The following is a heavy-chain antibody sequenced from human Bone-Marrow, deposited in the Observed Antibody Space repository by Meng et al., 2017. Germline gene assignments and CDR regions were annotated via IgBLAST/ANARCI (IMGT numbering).Heavy chain of an antibody. D-gene: IGHD4-11*01. J-gene: IGHJ4*02. V-gene: IGHV4-34*01. CDR2: INHSGST. Sequence: QVQVQQWGAGLLKPSETLSLTCVASGGSFSDYYWSWIRQPPGKGLEWIGEINHSGSTNYNPSLESRATISVDTSQNNLSLKLSSVTAADSAVYYCARGPTTMAHDFDYWGQGTLVTVSS. CDR3: ARGPTTMAHDFDY. CDR1: GGSFSDYY.